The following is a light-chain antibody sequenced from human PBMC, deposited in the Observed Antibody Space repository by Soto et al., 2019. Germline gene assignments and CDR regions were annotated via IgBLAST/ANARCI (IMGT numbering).Light chain of an antibody. Sequence: QSALTQPRSVSGSPGQSVTISCTGTSSDVGGYNYVSWYQQHPGKAPKLMIYDVSKRPSGVPDRFSGSKSDNTASLTISGLQAEDEADYYCCSCADSYSYVFGTGTKVTVL. CDR3: CSCADSYSYV. J-gene: IGLJ1*01. V-gene: IGLV2-11*01. CDR2: DVS. CDR1: SSDVGGYNY.